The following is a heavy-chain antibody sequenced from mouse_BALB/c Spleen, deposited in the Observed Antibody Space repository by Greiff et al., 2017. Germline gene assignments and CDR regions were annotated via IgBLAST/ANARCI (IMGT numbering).Heavy chain of an antibody. D-gene: IGHD2-2*01. Sequence: VQLQQSAAELARPGASVKMSCKASGYTFTSYTMHWVKQRPGQGLEWIGYINPSSGYTEYNQKFKDKTTLTADKSSSTAYMQLSSLTSEDSAVYYCAGGYYDAMDYWGQGTSVTVSS. CDR3: AGGYYDAMDY. J-gene: IGHJ4*01. V-gene: IGHV1-4*02. CDR2: INPSSGYT. CDR1: GYTFTSYT.